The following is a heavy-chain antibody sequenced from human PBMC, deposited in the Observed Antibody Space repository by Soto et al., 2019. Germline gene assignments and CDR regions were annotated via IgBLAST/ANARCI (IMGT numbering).Heavy chain of an antibody. J-gene: IGHJ4*02. D-gene: IGHD1-1*01. CDR2: VYTSGRT. CDR1: GFTVTTSY. CDR3: ARAGFERLYFDQ. V-gene: IGHV3-53*01. Sequence: EVQLVESGGDLIQPGGSLRLSCAASGFTVTTSYMAWVRQAPGKGLACVSVVYTSGRTYHADSVKGRFTVSRDISTNMFFLQMNKLSAEDMATYYCARAGFERLYFDQWGRGTLVTVSS.